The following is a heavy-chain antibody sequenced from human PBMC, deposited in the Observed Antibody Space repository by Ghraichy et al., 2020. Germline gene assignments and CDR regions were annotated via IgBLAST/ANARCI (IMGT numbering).Heavy chain of an antibody. D-gene: IGHD6-13*01. V-gene: IGHV3-30*18. J-gene: IGHJ6*02. CDR2: ISYDGSNK. CDR1: GFTFSSYG. CDR3: AKSHSYSSSWYEPRGYYYYGMDV. Sequence: GGSLRLPCAASGFTFSSYGMHWVRQAPGKGLEWVAVISYDGSNKYYADSVKGRFTISRDNSKNTLYLQMNSLRAEDTAVYYCAKSHSYSSSWYEPRGYYYYGMDVWGQGTTVTVSS.